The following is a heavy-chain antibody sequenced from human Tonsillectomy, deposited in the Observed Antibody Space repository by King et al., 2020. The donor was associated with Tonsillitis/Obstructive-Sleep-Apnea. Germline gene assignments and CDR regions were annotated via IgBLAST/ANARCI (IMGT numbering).Heavy chain of an antibody. CDR1: GYTFTGYY. CDR3: ARIKDCSSTSCYAVRAFDI. J-gene: IGHJ3*02. Sequence: QLVQSGAEVKKPGASVKVSCKASGYTFTGYYMHWVRQAPGQGLEWMGRINPNSGGTNYAQKFQGRVTMTRDTSISTAYMELSRLRSEDTAVYYCARIKDCSSTSCYAVRAFDIWGQGTMVTVSS. CDR2: INPNSGGT. V-gene: IGHV1-2*06. D-gene: IGHD2-2*01.